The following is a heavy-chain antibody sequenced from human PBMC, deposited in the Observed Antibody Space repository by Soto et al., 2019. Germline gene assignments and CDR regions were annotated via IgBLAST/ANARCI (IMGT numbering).Heavy chain of an antibody. CDR1: GGTFRSYT. V-gene: IGHV1-69*02. Sequence: GASVKVSCKASGGTFRSYTISWVRQAPGQGLEWMGRIIPILGIANYAQKFQGRVTITADKSTSTAYMELSSLRSEDTAVYYCARAFHSSGWSNHYFDYWGQGTLVTVSS. CDR2: IIPILGIA. J-gene: IGHJ4*02. D-gene: IGHD6-19*01. CDR3: ARAFHSSGWSNHYFDY.